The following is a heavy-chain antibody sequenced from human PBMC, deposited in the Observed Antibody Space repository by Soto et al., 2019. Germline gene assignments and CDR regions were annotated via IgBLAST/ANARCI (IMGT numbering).Heavy chain of an antibody. V-gene: IGHV2-70*04. D-gene: IGHD3-9*01. CDR1: GLSIRTSRMR. CDR2: IDWDDDK. CDR3: TQTYYDILTGSGWFDP. J-gene: IGHJ5*02. Sequence: SGPTLVHPTQTLTLTFTFFGLSIRTSRMRVSWIRQPPGKALERLARIDWDDDKFYSTSLKTRLTISKDTSKNQVVLTMTNMDPVDTATYYCTQTYYDILTGSGWFDPWGQGTLVTVSS.